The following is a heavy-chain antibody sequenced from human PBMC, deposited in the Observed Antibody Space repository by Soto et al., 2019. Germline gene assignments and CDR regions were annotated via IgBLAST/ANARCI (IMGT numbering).Heavy chain of an antibody. Sequence: SVKVSCKASGGTFSSYAISWVRQAPGQGLEWMGGIIPIFGTANYAQKFQGRVTITADESTSTAYMELSSLRSEDTAVYYCARSMVRGVIITDSYYYGMDVWGQGTTVTVSS. CDR3: ARSMVRGVIITDSYYYGMDV. V-gene: IGHV1-69*13. J-gene: IGHJ6*02. D-gene: IGHD3-10*01. CDR2: IIPIFGTA. CDR1: GGTFSSYA.